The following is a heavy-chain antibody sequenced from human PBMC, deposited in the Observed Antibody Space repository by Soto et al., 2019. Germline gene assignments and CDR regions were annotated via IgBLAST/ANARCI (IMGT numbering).Heavy chain of an antibody. D-gene: IGHD6-19*01. CDR1: GFTFSSYA. CDR2: ISGSGGYT. Sequence: EVQLLESGGGLVQPGGSLRLSCAASGFTFSSYAMSWVRQAPGKGLEWVSAISGSGGYTYYADSVKGRFTISSDSSKNTLFVQMNSLRAEDTAVYYCAKGRSSVTGSYYFDSWGQGTRVIVSS. J-gene: IGHJ4*02. V-gene: IGHV3-23*01. CDR3: AKGRSSVTGSYYFDS.